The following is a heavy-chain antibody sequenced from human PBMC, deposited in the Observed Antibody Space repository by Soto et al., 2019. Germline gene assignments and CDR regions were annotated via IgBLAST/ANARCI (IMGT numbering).Heavy chain of an antibody. J-gene: IGHJ4*02. CDR1: GFTFTSSA. CDR3: AADATAWQQMVPSDY. Sequence: SVKVSCKASGFTFTSSAVQWVRQARGQRLEWIGWIVVGSGYTNYAQRFQDRVTLTRDMSTATTYMELSRLTSEDTAIYYCAADATAWQQMVPSDYWGQGTLVTVSS. CDR2: IVVGSGYT. D-gene: IGHD2-8*01. V-gene: IGHV1-58*01.